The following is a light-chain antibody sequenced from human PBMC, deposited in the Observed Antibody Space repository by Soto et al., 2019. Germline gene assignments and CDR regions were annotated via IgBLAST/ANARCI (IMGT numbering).Light chain of an antibody. CDR2: KAS. J-gene: IGKJ1*01. V-gene: IGKV1-5*03. CDR1: QSIRNY. CDR3: QQYNSYSQA. Sequence: DNQMTQSPSSLTEADGDRFPMTCRASQSIRNYFNWYQHKPGKVPKVLIYKASTLKSGVPSRFSGSGSGTEFTLTISSLQPDDFATYYCQQYNSYSQAFGQGTKVDIK.